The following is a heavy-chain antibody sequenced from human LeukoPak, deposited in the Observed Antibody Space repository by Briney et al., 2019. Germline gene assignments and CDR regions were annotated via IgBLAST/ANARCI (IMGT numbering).Heavy chain of an antibody. Sequence: SETLSLTCAVYGGSFSGYYWSWIRQPPGKGLEWIGEINHSGSTNYNPSLKSRVTISVDTSKNQFSLKLSSVTAADTAVYYCARLSIVGATLPDFDYWGQGTLVTVSS. J-gene: IGHJ4*02. CDR2: INHSGST. V-gene: IGHV4-34*01. CDR1: GGSFSGYY. CDR3: ARLSIVGATLPDFDY. D-gene: IGHD1-26*01.